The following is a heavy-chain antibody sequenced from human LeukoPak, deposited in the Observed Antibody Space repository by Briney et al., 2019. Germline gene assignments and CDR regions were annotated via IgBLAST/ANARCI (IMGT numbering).Heavy chain of an antibody. J-gene: IGHJ5*02. D-gene: IGHD3-10*01. V-gene: IGHV4-59*01. CDR2: IYYSGST. CDR1: GVSISSYY. Sequence: KTSETLSLTCTVSGVSISSYYWSWIRQPPGKGLEWIGYIYYSGSTNYNPSLKSRVTISVDTSKNQFSLKLSSVTAADTAVYYCARESAGVLWFGESPGWFDPWGQGTLVTVSS. CDR3: ARESAGVLWFGESPGWFDP.